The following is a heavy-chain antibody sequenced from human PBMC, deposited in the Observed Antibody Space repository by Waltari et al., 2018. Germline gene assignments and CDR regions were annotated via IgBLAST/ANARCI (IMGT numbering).Heavy chain of an antibody. CDR1: GFTVSSNY. V-gene: IGHV3-53*01. CDR2: IYSGGST. Sequence: EVQLVESGGGLIQPGGSLSLSCAASGFTVSSNYMSWVRQAPGKGLEWVSVIYSGGSTYYADSVKGRFTISRDNSKNTLYLQMNSLRAEDTAVYYCARSLRFLEWLLDYWGQGTLVTVSS. J-gene: IGHJ4*02. D-gene: IGHD3-3*01. CDR3: ARSLRFLEWLLDY.